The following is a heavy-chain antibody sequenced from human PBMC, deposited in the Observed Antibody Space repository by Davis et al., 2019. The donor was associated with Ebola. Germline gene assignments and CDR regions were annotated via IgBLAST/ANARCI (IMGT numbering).Heavy chain of an antibody. CDR2: INTDGSAA. Sequence: GSLKISCAVSGFTFSNYWMHWVRQAPGTGPVWVSRINTDGSAATYADSVKGRFTISRDNAKNTMYLQMNSLRADDTAVYYCARASTWEMLDYWGQGTPVTVSS. CDR3: ARASTWEMLDY. D-gene: IGHD1-26*01. V-gene: IGHV3-74*01. CDR1: GFTFSNYW. J-gene: IGHJ4*02.